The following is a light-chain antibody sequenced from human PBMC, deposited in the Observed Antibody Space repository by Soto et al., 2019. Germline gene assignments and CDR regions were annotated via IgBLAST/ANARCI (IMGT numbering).Light chain of an antibody. V-gene: IGKV3-20*01. Sequence: EIVLTQSPGTLSLSPGERATLSCRASQSVISYLAGYQQKPGQAPRLLIYGASSRATGIPDRCSGSGSGTDFTLTSSRLDPEDFAVYYCQQYGSTPLTFGGGTKVEIK. CDR3: QQYGSTPLT. CDR2: GAS. J-gene: IGKJ4*01. CDR1: QSVISY.